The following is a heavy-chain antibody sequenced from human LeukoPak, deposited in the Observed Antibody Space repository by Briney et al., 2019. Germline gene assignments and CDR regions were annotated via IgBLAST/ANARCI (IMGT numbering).Heavy chain of an antibody. J-gene: IGHJ3*02. V-gene: IGHV5-51*01. Sequence: GESLKISCKGSGYSFTSYWIGWVRQMPGKGLEWMGIIYPGDSDTRYSPSFQGQVTISADKSISTAYLQWSSLKASDTAMYYCASRSITMVRGASYAFDIWGQGTMVTVSS. CDR1: GYSFTSYW. CDR2: IYPGDSDT. D-gene: IGHD3-10*01. CDR3: ASRSITMVRGASYAFDI.